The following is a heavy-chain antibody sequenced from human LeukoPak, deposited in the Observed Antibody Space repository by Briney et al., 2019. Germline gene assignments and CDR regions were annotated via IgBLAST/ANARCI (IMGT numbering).Heavy chain of an antibody. V-gene: IGHV1-69*01. Sequence: SVKVSCKASGGTFSSYAISWVRQAPGQGLEWMGGVIPIFATANYAQKFQGRVTITADESTSTAYMELSSLRSEDTAVYYCARGPITTRSHFDYWGQGTLVTVSS. CDR3: ARGPITTRSHFDY. CDR1: GGTFSSYA. CDR2: VIPIFATA. J-gene: IGHJ4*02. D-gene: IGHD3-22*01.